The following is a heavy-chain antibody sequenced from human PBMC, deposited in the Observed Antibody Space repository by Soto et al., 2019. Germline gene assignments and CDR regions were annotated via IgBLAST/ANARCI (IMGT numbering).Heavy chain of an antibody. D-gene: IGHD1-1*01. Sequence: QVQLQQWGAGLLKPSETLSLTCAVFGGSVNSGNYYWSWIRQPPGKGLEWIGDMSHSGGTHFNPSLRSRDNISVDTSKNQFSLTMSSVTAADTALYYCARVERGTATTVVDAFDIWGPGTMVTVSS. CDR1: GGSVNSGNYY. CDR3: ARVERGTATTVVDAFDI. V-gene: IGHV4-34*01. CDR2: MSHSGGT. J-gene: IGHJ3*02.